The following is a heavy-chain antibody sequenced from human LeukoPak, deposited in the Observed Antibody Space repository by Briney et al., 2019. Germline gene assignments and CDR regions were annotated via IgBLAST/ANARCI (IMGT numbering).Heavy chain of an antibody. D-gene: IGHD3-22*01. Sequence: GGSLRLSCAASGFTFSSYSMNWVRQAPGKGLEWVSSISSSSSYIYYADSVKGRFTISRDHSKNTLYLQMNSLRAEDTAVYYCAQIPYYYDSSAYYLGDYFDYWGQGTLVTVSS. J-gene: IGHJ4*02. CDR2: ISSSSSYI. V-gene: IGHV3-21*04. CDR1: GFTFSSYS. CDR3: AQIPYYYDSSAYYLGDYFDY.